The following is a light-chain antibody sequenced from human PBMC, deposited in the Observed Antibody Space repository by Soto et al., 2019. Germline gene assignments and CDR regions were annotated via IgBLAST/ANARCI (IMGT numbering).Light chain of an antibody. J-gene: IGKJ1*01. CDR3: QQYSKWPPWT. CDR1: QSVSNN. Sequence: IVMTQSPATLSVSPGERATLSCRASQSVSNNLAWYQQKPGQAPRLLIYGASTRATGIPARFSGSGSGTEFTLTISSLQSEDFAVYYCQQYSKWPPWTFGQGTKVEIK. CDR2: GAS. V-gene: IGKV3-15*01.